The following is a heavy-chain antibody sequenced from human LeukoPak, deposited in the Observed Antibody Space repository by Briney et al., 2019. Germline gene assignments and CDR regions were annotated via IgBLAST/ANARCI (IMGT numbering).Heavy chain of an antibody. V-gene: IGHV2-5*02. D-gene: IGHD3-22*01. CDR1: GFSLSTSGVG. CDR3: AHSVGSPYDSSGKDAFDI. CDR2: IYWDDDK. J-gene: IGHJ3*02. Sequence: SGPTLVNPTQTLTLTCTFSGFSLSTSGVGVGWIRQPPGKALEWLALIYWDDDKRYSPSLKSRLTITKDTSKNQVVLTMTNMDPVDTATYYCAHSVGSPYDSSGKDAFDIWGQGTMVTVSS.